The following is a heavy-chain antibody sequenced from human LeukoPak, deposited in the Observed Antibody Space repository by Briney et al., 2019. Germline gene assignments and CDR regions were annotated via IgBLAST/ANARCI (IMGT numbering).Heavy chain of an antibody. CDR2: IYTSGST. V-gene: IGHV4-4*09. D-gene: IGHD7-27*01. CDR1: GGSISSYY. Sequence: SETLSLTCTVSGGSISSYYWSWIRQPPGKGLEWIGYIYTSGSTNYNPSLKSRATISVDTSKNQFSLKLSSVTAADTAVYYCARFKLGIDYWGQGTLVTVSS. J-gene: IGHJ4*02. CDR3: ARFKLGIDY.